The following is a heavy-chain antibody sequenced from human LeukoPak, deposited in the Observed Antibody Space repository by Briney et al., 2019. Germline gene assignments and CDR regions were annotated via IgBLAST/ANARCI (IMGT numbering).Heavy chain of an antibody. J-gene: IGHJ4*02. CDR2: IYYSGST. CDR3: ARHTSKVVPAALDY. V-gene: IGHV4-39*01. D-gene: IGHD2-2*01. CDR1: GGSISSSSYY. Sequence: SETLSLTCTVSGGSISSSSYYWGWIRQPPGKGLEWIGSIYYSGSTYYNPSPKSRVTISVDTSKNQFSLKLSSVTAADTAVYYCARHTSKVVPAALDYWGQGTLVTVSS.